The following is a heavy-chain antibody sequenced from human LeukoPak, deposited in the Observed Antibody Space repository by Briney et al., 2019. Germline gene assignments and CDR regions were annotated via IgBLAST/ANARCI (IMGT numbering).Heavy chain of an antibody. CDR3: ARGNRRGSSGYYLTA. CDR2: INHSGST. J-gene: IGHJ5*02. V-gene: IGHV4-34*01. D-gene: IGHD3-22*01. CDR1: GGSFSGYY. Sequence: SETLSLTCAVYGGSFSGYYWSWIRQPPGKGLEWIGEINHSGSTNYNPSLKSRVTISVDTSKNQFSLKLSSVTAADTAVYYCARGNRRGSSGYYLTAWGQGTLVTVSS.